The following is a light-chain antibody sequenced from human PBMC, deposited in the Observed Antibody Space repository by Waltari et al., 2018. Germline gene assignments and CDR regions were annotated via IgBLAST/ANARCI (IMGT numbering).Light chain of an antibody. V-gene: IGLV2-23*02. CDR2: GVS. CDR3: CSYAGSSTFVV. Sequence: QSALTQPASVSGSPGQSITISCPGTSSDVGSYNLVSWYQQHPGKAPKLMIYGVSKRPSGVSNRFSGSKSGNTASLTISGLQAEDEADYYCCSYAGSSTFVVFGGGTKLTVL. J-gene: IGLJ2*01. CDR1: SSDVGSYNL.